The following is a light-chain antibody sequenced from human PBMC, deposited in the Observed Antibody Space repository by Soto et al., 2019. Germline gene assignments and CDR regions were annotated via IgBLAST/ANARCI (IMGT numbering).Light chain of an antibody. CDR2: GAS. Sequence: EIVMTQSPATLSVSPGERATLSCRASQSVSSNLAWYQQKPGQAPRLLFYGASTRATGIPARFSGSGSGTEFTLTISSLQSEDFAVYYCQQYNSWPRTFGGGTKVEIK. CDR3: QQYNSWPRT. CDR1: QSVSSN. V-gene: IGKV3-15*01. J-gene: IGKJ4*01.